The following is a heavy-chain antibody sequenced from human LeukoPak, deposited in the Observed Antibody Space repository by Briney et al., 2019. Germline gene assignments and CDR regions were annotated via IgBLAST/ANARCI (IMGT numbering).Heavy chain of an antibody. CDR2: IKSKTDGGAT. J-gene: IGHJ4*02. V-gene: IGHV3-15*01. D-gene: IGHD3-10*01. CDR3: TTDLMYYYGSGSYRFDY. CDR1: GFIFSNAG. Sequence: GGPLRLSCAASGFIFSNAGMSWVRQAPGKGLEWVGRIKSKTDGGATDYAAPVKGRFTISRDDSKNTLYLQMNSLKTEDTAVYYCTTDLMYYYGSGSYRFDYWGQGTLVTVSS.